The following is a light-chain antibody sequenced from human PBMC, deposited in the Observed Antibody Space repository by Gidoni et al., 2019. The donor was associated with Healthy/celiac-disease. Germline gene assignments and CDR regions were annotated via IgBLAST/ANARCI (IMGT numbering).Light chain of an antibody. CDR2: LGS. J-gene: IGKJ4*01. Sequence: DIVMTQSPLSLPVTPGEPASISCRSSQSLLHSNGYKYLDWDLQKPGQSPQLLIYLGSNRASGVPDRFSGSGSGTDFTLKISRVEAEDVGVYYCMQALQTPLTFGGGTKVEIK. CDR3: MQALQTPLT. V-gene: IGKV2-28*01. CDR1: QSLLHSNGYKY.